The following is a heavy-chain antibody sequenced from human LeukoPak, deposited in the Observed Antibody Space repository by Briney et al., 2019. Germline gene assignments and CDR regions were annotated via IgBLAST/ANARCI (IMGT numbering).Heavy chain of an antibody. J-gene: IGHJ4*02. D-gene: IGHD6-19*01. CDR1: GYTFTGYY. CDR2: INPNSGGT. CDR3: ARAGDSSGPYGDFDY. V-gene: IGHV1-2*02. Sequence: ASVKVSCEASGYTFTGYYMHWVRQAPGQGLEWMGWINPNSGGTNYAQKFQGRVTMTRDTSISTAYMELSRLRSDDTAVYYCARAGDSSGPYGDFDYWGQGTLVTVSS.